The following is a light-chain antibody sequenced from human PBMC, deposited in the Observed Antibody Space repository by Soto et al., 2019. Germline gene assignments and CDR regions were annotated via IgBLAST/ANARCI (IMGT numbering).Light chain of an antibody. CDR3: QQYNNWPWT. CDR2: GAS. CDR1: QSISGT. Sequence: IMMAHAPSSLSVSPGGRATLPRRASQSISGTLAWYQQKPGQAPRLLIYGASTRATSFPARFSGSGSGTDFTLTISSLQSEDFAVYYCQQYNNWPWTFGQGTKVDIK. J-gene: IGKJ1*01. V-gene: IGKV3-15*01.